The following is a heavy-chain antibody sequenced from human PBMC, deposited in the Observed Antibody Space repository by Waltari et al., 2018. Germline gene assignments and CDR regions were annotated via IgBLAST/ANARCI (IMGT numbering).Heavy chain of an antibody. V-gene: IGHV4-38-2*02. D-gene: IGHD3-10*01. CDR1: GYPISSGYY. Sequence: QVQLQESGPGLVKPSETLSLTCTVSGYPISSGYYWGWIRQPPGKGLEWIGSIYHSGSTYYSPSLKSRVTISVDTSKNQFSLKLSSVTAADTAVYYCARALSGGDRPSWFDPWGQGTLVTVS. J-gene: IGHJ5*02. CDR3: ARALSGGDRPSWFDP. CDR2: IYHSGST.